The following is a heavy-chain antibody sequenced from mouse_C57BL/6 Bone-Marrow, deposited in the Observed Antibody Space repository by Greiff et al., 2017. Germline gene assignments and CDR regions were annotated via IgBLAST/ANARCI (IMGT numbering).Heavy chain of an antibody. J-gene: IGHJ1*03. CDR3: ASSGNYYGSSYFYWYFDV. CDR2: IYPGDGDT. CDR1: GYAFSSSW. V-gene: IGHV1-82*01. D-gene: IGHD1-1*01. Sequence: VQLQQSGPELVKPGASVKISCKASGYAFSSSWMNWVKQRPGKGLEWIGRIYPGDGDTNYNGKFKGKAPLTADNSSSTAYMPLSSLTSEDSAVYFCASSGNYYGSSYFYWYFDVWGTGTTVTVSS.